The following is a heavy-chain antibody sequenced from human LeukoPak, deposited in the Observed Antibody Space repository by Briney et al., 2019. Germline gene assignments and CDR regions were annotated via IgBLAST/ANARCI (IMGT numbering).Heavy chain of an antibody. CDR2: ISYDGSSK. V-gene: IGHV3-30*04. Sequence: GGSLRLSCAASGFTFSSYAMHWVRQAPGKGLEWVAVISYDGSSKYYADSVKGRFTISRDNSKNTLYLQMNSLRAEDTAVYYCAREPSGYEPYYYFDYWGQGTLVTVSS. CDR1: GFTFSSYA. D-gene: IGHD5-12*01. CDR3: AREPSGYEPYYYFDY. J-gene: IGHJ4*02.